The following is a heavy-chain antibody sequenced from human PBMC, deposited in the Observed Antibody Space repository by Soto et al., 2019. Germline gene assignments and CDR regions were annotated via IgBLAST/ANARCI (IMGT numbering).Heavy chain of an antibody. CDR3: ARHWDY. Sequence: EVQLLESGGGSVQPGGSLRLSCAASGFTFSSYDVSWVRQAPGGGLEWVSTITTSGGRTYYADSVKGRFTISRDNSKNTLDLQMNSLRAEATAVYYCARHWDYWGQGTLVTVSS. V-gene: IGHV3-23*01. CDR2: ITTSGGRT. D-gene: IGHD1-1*01. J-gene: IGHJ4*02. CDR1: GFTFSSYD.